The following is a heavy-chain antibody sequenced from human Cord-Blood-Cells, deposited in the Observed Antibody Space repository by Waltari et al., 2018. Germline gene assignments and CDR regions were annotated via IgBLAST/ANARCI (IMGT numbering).Heavy chain of an antibody. J-gene: IGHJ6*02. Sequence: QVQLQQWGAGLLKPSETLSLTCAVYGGSFSGYYWSWIRQPPGKGLEWIGEINHSGRTNTNPSLKSRVTISVDTSKNQFSLKLSSVTAADTAVYYCARGYCSGGSCYDYYYYGMDVWGQGTTVTVSS. D-gene: IGHD2-15*01. CDR3: ARGYCSGGSCYDYYYYGMDV. V-gene: IGHV4-34*01. CDR2: INHSGRT. CDR1: GGSFSGYY.